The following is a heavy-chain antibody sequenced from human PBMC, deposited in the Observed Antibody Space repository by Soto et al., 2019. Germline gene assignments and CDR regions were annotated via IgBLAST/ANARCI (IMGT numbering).Heavy chain of an antibody. CDR1: GGSISSYY. CDR2: IYYSGST. Sequence: SETLSLTCTVSGGSISSYYWSWIRQPPGKGLEWIGSIYYSGSTYYNPSLKSRVTISVDTSKNQFSLKLSSVTAADTAVYYCARPRFSGPGRYCTNGVCPHRPYYYYYGMDGPGQGTTVTVSS. D-gene: IGHD2-8*01. CDR3: ARPRFSGPGRYCTNGVCPHRPYYYYYGMDG. V-gene: IGHV4-59*05. J-gene: IGHJ6*02.